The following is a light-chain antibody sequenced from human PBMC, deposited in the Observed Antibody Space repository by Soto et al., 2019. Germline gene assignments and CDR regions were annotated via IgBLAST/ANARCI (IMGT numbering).Light chain of an antibody. J-gene: IGLJ1*01. CDR2: DVN. Sequence: QSALTQPRSVSGSPGQSVTISCTGTSSDVGGYKYVSWYQHHPGKAPKLMIYDVNKRPSGVPDRFSGSKSGNTASLTISGLQAEDEADYYCCSYTGSSTYVFGTGTKVTVL. CDR3: CSYTGSSTYV. V-gene: IGLV2-11*01. CDR1: SSDVGGYKY.